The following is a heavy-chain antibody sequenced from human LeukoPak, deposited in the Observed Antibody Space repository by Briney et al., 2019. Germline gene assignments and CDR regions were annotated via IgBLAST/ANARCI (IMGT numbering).Heavy chain of an antibody. J-gene: IGHJ4*02. D-gene: IGHD4-17*01. CDR1: GYTFTSYG. Sequence: ASGKVSGKASGYTFTSYGISWVRQAPGQGLECMGWISAYNGNTTYAQKLQGRVTMTTDTSTSTAYMELRSLRSDDTAVYYCPRDEGYGVNFDYWGQGTLVTVSS. CDR2: ISAYNGNT. V-gene: IGHV1-18*01. CDR3: PRDEGYGVNFDY.